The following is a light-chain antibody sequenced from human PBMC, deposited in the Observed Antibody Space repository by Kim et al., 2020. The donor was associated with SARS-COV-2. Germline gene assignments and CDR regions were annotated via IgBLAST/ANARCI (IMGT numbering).Light chain of an antibody. CDR1: SSDIGAYNY. Sequence: QSALTQPASVSGSPGQSIAISCTGTSSDIGAYNYVAWYQQHPGKVPKLMIYDVTKRPSGVSDRFSGSKSANTASLTISGLQAEDEADYYCTSYTTSTTWVFGGGTKVTVL. CDR3: TSYTTSTTWV. CDR2: DVT. J-gene: IGLJ3*02. V-gene: IGLV2-14*01.